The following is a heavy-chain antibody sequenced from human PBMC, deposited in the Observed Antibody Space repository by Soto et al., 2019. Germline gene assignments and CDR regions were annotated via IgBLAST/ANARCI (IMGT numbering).Heavy chain of an antibody. J-gene: IGHJ4*02. CDR1: GYTFTSYA. V-gene: IGHV1-3*01. Sequence: QVQLVQSGAEVKKPGASVKVSCKASGYTFTSYAMHWVRQDPGQRLEWMGWINAGNGNTKYSQKFQGRVTITRDTSASTGYMELSSLISEHTAVYYCASDLGFGVSDYWGQGALVTVSS. CDR2: INAGNGNT. CDR3: ASDLGFGVSDY. D-gene: IGHD3-10*01.